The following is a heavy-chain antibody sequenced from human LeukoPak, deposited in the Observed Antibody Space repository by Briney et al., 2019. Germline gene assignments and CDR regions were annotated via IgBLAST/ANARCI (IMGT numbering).Heavy chain of an antibody. Sequence: PGGSLRLSCAASGFTFSTYTMDWVRQAPGKGLEWVSSISGSSSYIYYADSVRGRFTISRDNAKNSLYLQMNSLRAEDTAVYYCAGELRGYSDQYYYYGMDVWGQGTTVTVCS. J-gene: IGHJ6*02. CDR3: AGELRGYSDQYYYYGMDV. D-gene: IGHD5-18*01. CDR1: GFTFSTYT. V-gene: IGHV3-21*01. CDR2: ISGSSSYI.